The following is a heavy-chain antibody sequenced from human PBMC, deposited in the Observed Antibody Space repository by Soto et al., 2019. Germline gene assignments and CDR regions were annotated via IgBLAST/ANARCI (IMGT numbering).Heavy chain of an antibody. J-gene: IGHJ5*02. Sequence: QVQLVESGGGVVQPGRSLRLSCAASGFSFSNYGIHWVRQAPGKGLEWVAAIWPDGNIRHYADSVKGRFTISRYNSENALYLEMNRLRAEDTAMYYCARAGRVAITQLGWFDPWGQGTLVIVSS. CDR2: IWPDGNIR. V-gene: IGHV3-33*08. D-gene: IGHD3-22*01. CDR3: ARAGRVAITQLGWFDP. CDR1: GFSFSNYG.